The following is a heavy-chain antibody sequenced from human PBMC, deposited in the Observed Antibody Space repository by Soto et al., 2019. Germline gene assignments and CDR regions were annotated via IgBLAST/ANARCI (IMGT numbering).Heavy chain of an antibody. D-gene: IGHD3-22*01. V-gene: IGHV1-69*13. J-gene: IGHJ4*02. CDR1: GGTFSSYA. CDR2: IIPIFGTA. Sequence: GASVKVSCKASGGTFSSYAISRVRQAPGQGLEWMGGIIPIFGTANYAQKFQGRVTITADESTSTAYMELSSLRSEDTAVYYCARDVPYDSSGYSYPTFDYWGQGTLVTVSS. CDR3: ARDVPYDSSGYSYPTFDY.